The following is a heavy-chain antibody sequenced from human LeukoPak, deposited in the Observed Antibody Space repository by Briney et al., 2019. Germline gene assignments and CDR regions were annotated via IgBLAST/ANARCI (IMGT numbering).Heavy chain of an antibody. D-gene: IGHD3-3*01. CDR2: ISSSSSYI. J-gene: IGHJ4*02. CDR1: GFTFKTYT. Sequence: PGGSLRLSCAASGFTFKTYTMHWVRQAPGMGLEWVSSISSSSSYIFYADSVKGRFTISRDNAKNSLYLQMNSLRAEDTAVYYCASFVFWSGYYFDYWGQGTLVTVSS. CDR3: ASFVFWSGYYFDY. V-gene: IGHV3-21*01.